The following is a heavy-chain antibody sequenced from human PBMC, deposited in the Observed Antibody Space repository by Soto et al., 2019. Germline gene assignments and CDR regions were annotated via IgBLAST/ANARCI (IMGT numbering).Heavy chain of an antibody. CDR2: IYHSGSP. Sequence: KPSETLSLTCAFSVVSISSGTWWSWVRQPPGRGLEWIGEIYHSGSPNYNPSLKSRVTMSVDKSKNLFSLRLSSVTAADSALYYCARSVTADANWFDPWGQGTPFIVSS. J-gene: IGHJ5*02. V-gene: IGHV4-4*02. CDR1: VVSISSGTW. CDR3: ARSVTADANWFDP. D-gene: IGHD2-2*01.